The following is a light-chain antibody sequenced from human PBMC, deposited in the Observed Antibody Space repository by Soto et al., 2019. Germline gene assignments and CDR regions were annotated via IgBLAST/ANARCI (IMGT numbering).Light chain of an antibody. CDR2: EVS. CDR1: SSDVGGYNH. CDR3: TSDTTSCTDWV. J-gene: IGLJ3*02. V-gene: IGLV2-14*01. Sequence: QSVLTQPASVSGSPGQSITISCTGTSSDVGGYNHVSWYQQHPGKSPKLMIYEVSNRPSGVSNRFSGSKSGNTASLTSSGLQAEDETDYYCTSDTTSCTDWVFGGGTKIAVL.